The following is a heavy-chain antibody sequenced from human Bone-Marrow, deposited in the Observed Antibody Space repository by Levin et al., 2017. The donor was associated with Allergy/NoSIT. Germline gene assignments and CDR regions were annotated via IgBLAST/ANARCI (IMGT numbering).Heavy chain of an antibody. Sequence: GGSLRLSCAASGFTFSSYSMNRVRQAPGKGLEWVSSISSSSSYIYYADSVKGRFTISRDNAKNSLYLQMNSLRAEDTAVYYCARASWYYDFWSDRGGWGHNYYYYMDVWGKGTTVTVSS. CDR1: GFTFSSYS. V-gene: IGHV3-21*01. D-gene: IGHD3-3*01. CDR3: ARASWYYDFWSDRGGWGHNYYYYMDV. CDR2: ISSSSSYI. J-gene: IGHJ6*03.